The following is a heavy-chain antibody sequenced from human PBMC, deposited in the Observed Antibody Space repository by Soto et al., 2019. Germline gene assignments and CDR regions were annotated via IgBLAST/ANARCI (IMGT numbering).Heavy chain of an antibody. Sequence: QVQLVQSGAEVKKPGSSVKVSCKASGGTFSSYAISWVRQAPGQGLEWMGGITPIFGTANYAQKFQGRVTITADKSTSTAYMELSSLRSEDTAVYYCASSSTGLSYYYYGMYVWGQGTTVTVSS. CDR2: ITPIFGTA. CDR1: GGTFSSYA. CDR3: ASSSTGLSYYYYGMYV. D-gene: IGHD6-6*01. J-gene: IGHJ6*02. V-gene: IGHV1-69*06.